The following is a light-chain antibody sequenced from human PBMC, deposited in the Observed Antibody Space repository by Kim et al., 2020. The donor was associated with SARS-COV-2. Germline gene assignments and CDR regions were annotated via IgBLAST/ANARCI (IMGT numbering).Light chain of an antibody. CDR3: QVWDSATARVV. Sequence: SYELTQPLSVSVALGQTATITCGGNNIGNTNVHWYSQRPGQAPVLVIDRDVNRPSGIPERFSGSNSGNTATLTISSAQAGDEADYYCQVWDSATARVVFGGGTQLTVL. CDR1: NIGNTN. V-gene: IGLV3-9*01. J-gene: IGLJ2*01. CDR2: RDV.